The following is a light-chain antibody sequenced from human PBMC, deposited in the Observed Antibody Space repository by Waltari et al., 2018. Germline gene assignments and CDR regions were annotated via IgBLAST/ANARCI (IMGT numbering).Light chain of an antibody. J-gene: IGKJ2*01. CDR2: SAS. CDR1: QDIRND. Sequence: AIQMTQSPSSLSTFVGDRVTITCRVSQDIRNDLGWYLPKSGKAPKLLFYSASSLQRWAPSRFSGSGSGTDFTLTISGLQPEDFATFYCLQDYSYPYTFGQGTKLEIK. CDR3: LQDYSYPYT. V-gene: IGKV1-6*01.